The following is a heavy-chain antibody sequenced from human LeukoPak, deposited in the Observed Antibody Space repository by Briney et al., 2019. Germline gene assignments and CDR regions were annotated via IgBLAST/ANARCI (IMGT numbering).Heavy chain of an antibody. CDR3: AKGRYYYDSSDAFDI. D-gene: IGHD3-22*01. V-gene: IGHV3-23*01. Sequence: GGSLRLSCAASGFTFSSYAMSWVRQAPGKGLEWVSAISGSGGSTYYADSVKGRFTISRDNSRNTLFLQMNSLRAEDTAVYYCAKGRYYYDSSDAFDIWGQGTMVTVSS. CDR2: ISGSGGST. J-gene: IGHJ3*02. CDR1: GFTFSSYA.